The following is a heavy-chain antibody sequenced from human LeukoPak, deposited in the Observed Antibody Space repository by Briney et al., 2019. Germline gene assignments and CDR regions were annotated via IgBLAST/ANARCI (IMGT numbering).Heavy chain of an antibody. D-gene: IGHD3-22*01. CDR1: GGTFSSYA. CDR2: IIPIFGTA. Sequence: SVKVSCKASGGTFSSYAISWVRQAPGQGLEWMGGIIPIFGTANYAQKFQGRVTITTDESTSTAYMELSSLRSEDTAVYYCASNVGYYYDSSGYYSDYYYYYGMDVWGQGTTVTVSS. V-gene: IGHV1-69*05. J-gene: IGHJ6*02. CDR3: ASNVGYYYDSSGYYSDYYYYYGMDV.